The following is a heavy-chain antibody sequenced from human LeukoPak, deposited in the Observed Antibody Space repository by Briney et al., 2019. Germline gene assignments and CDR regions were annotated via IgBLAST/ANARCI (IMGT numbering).Heavy chain of an antibody. V-gene: IGHV4-39*01. CDR3: ARQGYADFSSRPFDY. D-gene: IGHD4-17*01. J-gene: IGHJ4*02. CDR2: VYYSGNT. CDR1: GGSIINSGYY. Sequence: SETLSLICTVSGGSIINSGYYWGWMRQPPGKGMEWIGSVYYSGNTYYNPSLKSRVTISVDTSKNQFSLKLRSVTAADTAMYYCARQGYADFSSRPFDYWGQGTLVTVSS.